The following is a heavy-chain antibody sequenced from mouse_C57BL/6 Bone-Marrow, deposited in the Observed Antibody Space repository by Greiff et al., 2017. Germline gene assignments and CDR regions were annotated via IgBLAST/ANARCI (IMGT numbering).Heavy chain of an antibody. CDR3: SRQVTTVLATKYFDV. V-gene: IGHV5-9*01. CDR1: GFTFSSYT. D-gene: IGHD1-1*01. CDR2: ISGGGGNT. J-gene: IGHJ1*03. Sequence: EVKLVESGGGLVKPGGSLKLSCAASGFTFSSYTMSWVRQTPENRLQWVAAISGGGGNTSYPDSVKGRFTISRDNDKNILYLRMSSLMSEDTALYYCSRQVTTVLATKYFDVWGTGTTVTVSS.